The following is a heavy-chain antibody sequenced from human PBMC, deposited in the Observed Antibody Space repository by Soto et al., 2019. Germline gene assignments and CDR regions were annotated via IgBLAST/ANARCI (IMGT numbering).Heavy chain of an antibody. D-gene: IGHD2-2*01. CDR3: ARVVPGAEAWFGP. J-gene: IGHJ5*02. CDR2: ISLYSDGT. Sequence: QVQLVQSGGEVKRPVASVKVSCKTSGYTFSNYGITWVRQAPGQPLEWLGWISLYSDGTNYAQKFQGRVSMTTDTSTTTAYMELRSPRSDDTAVYYCARVVPGAEAWFGPWGQGTLVTVSS. V-gene: IGHV1-18*01. CDR1: GYTFSNYG.